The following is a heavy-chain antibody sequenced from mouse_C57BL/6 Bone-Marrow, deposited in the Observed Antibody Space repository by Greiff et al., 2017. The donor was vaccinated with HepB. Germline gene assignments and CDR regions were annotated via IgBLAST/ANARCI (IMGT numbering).Heavy chain of an antibody. V-gene: IGHV3-6*01. J-gene: IGHJ3*01. CDR1: GYSITSGYY. Sequence: EVKLQESGPGLVKPSQSLSLTCSVTGYSITSGYYWNWIRQFPGNKLEWMGYISYDGSNNYNPSLKNRISITRDTSKNQFFLKLNSVTTEDTATYYCAPHYDDAWFAYWGQGTLVTVSA. CDR3: APHYDDAWFAY. CDR2: ISYDGSN. D-gene: IGHD2-4*01.